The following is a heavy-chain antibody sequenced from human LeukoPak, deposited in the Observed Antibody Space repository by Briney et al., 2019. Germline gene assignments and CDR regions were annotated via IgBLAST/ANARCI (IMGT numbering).Heavy chain of an antibody. J-gene: IGHJ4*02. CDR1: GFSLSDYA. CDR2: IIYSGGST. D-gene: IGHD6-19*01. Sequence: PGGSLRLSCAAHGFSLSDYAMSWVRQAPGKGLEWVSIIYSGGSTYYADSVKGRFTISRDNSKNTLYLQMNSLRAEDTAVYYCAKQIAVAGTYYFDYWGQGTLVTVSS. CDR3: AKQIAVAGTYYFDY. V-gene: IGHV3-23*03.